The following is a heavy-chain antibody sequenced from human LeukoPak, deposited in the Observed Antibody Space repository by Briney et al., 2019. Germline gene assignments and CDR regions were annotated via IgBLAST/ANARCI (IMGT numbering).Heavy chain of an antibody. V-gene: IGHV4-31*03. J-gene: IGHJ4*02. CDR3: ARGRRTIFGVVIMGQFDY. Sequence: PSETLSLTCTVSGGSISSGGYYWSWIRQHPGKGLEWIGYIYYSGSTYYNPSLKSRVTISVDTSKNQFSLKLSSVTAADTAVYYCARGRRTIFGVVIMGQFDYWGQGTLVTVSS. D-gene: IGHD3-3*01. CDR1: GGSISSGGYY. CDR2: IYYSGST.